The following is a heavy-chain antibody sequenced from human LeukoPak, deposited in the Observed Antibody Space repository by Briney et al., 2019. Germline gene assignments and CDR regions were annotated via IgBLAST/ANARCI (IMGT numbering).Heavy chain of an antibody. J-gene: IGHJ4*02. CDR1: GGSFSGYY. D-gene: IGHD1-26*01. CDR3: ASDSGSYITDY. V-gene: IGHV4-59*01. Sequence: SETLSLTCAVYGGSFSGYYWSWIRQPPGKGLEWIGYIYYSGSTNYNPSLKSRVTISVDTSKNQFSLKLSSVTAADTAVYYCASDSGSYITDYWGQGTLVTVSS. CDR2: IYYSGST.